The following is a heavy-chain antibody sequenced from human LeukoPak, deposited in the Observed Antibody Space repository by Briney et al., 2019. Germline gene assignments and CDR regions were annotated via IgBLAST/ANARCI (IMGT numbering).Heavy chain of an antibody. V-gene: IGHV5-51*01. CDR3: ARQNDLRLDY. J-gene: IGHJ4*02. Sequence: GESLRISGKCSGYPCSSYWIGGARQMPGEGVEWMGIIYPGDYDTRYRPSLQGQVTISVDTSIGTAYMQWSSLKASDTAIYYCARQNDLRLDYWGQGTLVTVSS. CDR1: GYPCSSYW. D-gene: IGHD3-3*01. CDR2: IYPGDYDT.